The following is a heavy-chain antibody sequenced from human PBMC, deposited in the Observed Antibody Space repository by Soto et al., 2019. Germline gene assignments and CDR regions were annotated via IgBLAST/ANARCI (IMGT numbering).Heavy chain of an antibody. Sequence: PGGSLRLSCAASGFTFSSYSMNWVRQAPGKGLEWVSSISSSSSYIYYADSVKGRFTISRDNAKNSLYLQMNSLRAEDTAVYYCARDQETTLFSSHYYYYGMDVWGQGTTVTSP. CDR2: ISSSSSYI. CDR1: GFTFSSYS. V-gene: IGHV3-21*01. J-gene: IGHJ6*02. D-gene: IGHD4-17*01. CDR3: ARDQETTLFSSHYYYYGMDV.